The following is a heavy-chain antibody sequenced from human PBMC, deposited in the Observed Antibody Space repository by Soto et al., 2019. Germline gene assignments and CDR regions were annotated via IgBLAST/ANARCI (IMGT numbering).Heavy chain of an antibody. CDR3: ARKNYYGSGSSVLSAFDI. Sequence: GASVKVSCKASGYTFTSYYMHWVRQAPGQGLEWMGIINPSGGSTSYAQKFQGRVTMTRDTSTSTVYMELSSLRSEDTAVYYCARKNYYGSGSSVLSAFDIWGQGTMVTVSS. CDR1: GYTFTSYY. D-gene: IGHD3-10*01. CDR2: INPSGGST. J-gene: IGHJ3*02. V-gene: IGHV1-46*03.